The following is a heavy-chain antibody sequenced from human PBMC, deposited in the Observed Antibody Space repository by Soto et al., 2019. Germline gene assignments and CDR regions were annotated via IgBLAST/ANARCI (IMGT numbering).Heavy chain of an antibody. CDR3: ARDTSRGEYDY. J-gene: IGHJ4*02. CDR1: GYTFTSYG. V-gene: IGHV1-18*01. D-gene: IGHD3-10*01. Sequence: QVQLVQSGAEVKKPGASVKVSCKASGYTFTSYGISWVRQAPGQGLEWMGWINVYNGNTNYAQKLQGRVTTTTDTSTSTAYLDLRSLRSDDTAVYFCARDTSRGEYDYWGQGTLVTVSS. CDR2: INVYNGNT.